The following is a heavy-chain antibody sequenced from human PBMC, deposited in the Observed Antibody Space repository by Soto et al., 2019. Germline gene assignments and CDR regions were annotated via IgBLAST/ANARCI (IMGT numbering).Heavy chain of an antibody. Sequence: SETLSLTCAVYGGSFSGYYWSWIRQPPGKGLEWIGEINHSGSTNYNPSLKSRVTISVDTSKNQFSLKLSSVTAADTAVYYCARKILPGIAAAGTKGPRLRATYYMDVWGKGTTVTVSS. CDR2: INHSGST. CDR1: GGSFSGYY. V-gene: IGHV4-34*01. D-gene: IGHD6-13*01. CDR3: ARKILPGIAAAGTKGPRLRATYYMDV. J-gene: IGHJ6*03.